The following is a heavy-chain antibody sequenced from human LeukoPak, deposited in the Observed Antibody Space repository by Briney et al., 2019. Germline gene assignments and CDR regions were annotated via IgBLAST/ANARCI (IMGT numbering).Heavy chain of an antibody. J-gene: IGHJ4*02. CDR2: INTNSGGT. Sequence: ASVKVSCKASGYTFTGYYMHWVRQAPGQGLEWMGRINTNSGGTNYAQKFQGRVTMTRDASISTAYMELSRLRSDDTAVYYCARPSSGSGSKPALDYWGQGTLVTVSS. CDR3: ARPSSGSGSKPALDY. V-gene: IGHV1-2*06. CDR1: GYTFTGYY. D-gene: IGHD1-26*01.